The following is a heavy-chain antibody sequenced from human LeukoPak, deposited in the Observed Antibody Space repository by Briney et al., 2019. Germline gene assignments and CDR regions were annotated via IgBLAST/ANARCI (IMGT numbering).Heavy chain of an antibody. CDR1: GLAFSAYK. J-gene: IGHJ4*02. Sequence: AGGSLRLSCAASGLAFSAYKMHWVRQAPQKGLVWVSRISTDGYTTDYADFVQGRFTASRDNTKNTWSLEMNSLRAEDTAVYYCVVGGSPGYRGQGTLVTVSS. CDR2: ISTDGYTT. D-gene: IGHD2-15*01. V-gene: IGHV3-74*01. CDR3: VVGGSPGY.